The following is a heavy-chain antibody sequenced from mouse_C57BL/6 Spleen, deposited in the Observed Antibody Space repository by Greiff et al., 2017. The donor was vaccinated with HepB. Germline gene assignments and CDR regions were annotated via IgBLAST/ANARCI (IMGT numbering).Heavy chain of an antibody. CDR2: IYPGDGDT. V-gene: IGHV1-82*01. CDR3: ARGEGDYFDY. J-gene: IGHJ2*01. Sequence: QVQLQQSGPELVKPGASVKISCKASGYAFSSSWMNWVKQRPGKGLEWIGRIYPGDGDTNYNGKFKGKATLTADKSSSTAYKLLSSLTSEDAAVYFCARGEGDYFDYWGQGTTLTVSS. CDR1: GYAFSSSW.